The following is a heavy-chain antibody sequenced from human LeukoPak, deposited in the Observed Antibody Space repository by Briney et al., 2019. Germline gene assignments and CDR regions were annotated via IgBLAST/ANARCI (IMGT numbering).Heavy chain of an antibody. D-gene: IGHD1-7*01. CDR1: GFTFNTYW. CDR3: AKDERNWNYNLASQTYD. J-gene: IGHJ4*02. Sequence: GGSLRLSCAASGFTFNTYWMTWVRQAPGKGLEWVANIKQDGSEKKYVDSVKGRFTISRDNAKNSLYLQMNSLRAEDTAVYYCAKDERNWNYNLASQTYDWGQGTLVTVSS. CDR2: IKQDGSEK. V-gene: IGHV3-7*01.